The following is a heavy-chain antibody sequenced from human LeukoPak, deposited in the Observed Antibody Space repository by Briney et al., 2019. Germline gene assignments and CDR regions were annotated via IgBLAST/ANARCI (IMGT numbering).Heavy chain of an antibody. CDR2: ISSSSSYI. J-gene: IGHJ4*02. V-gene: IGHV3-21*01. CDR3: ARAITNYGYIFGY. D-gene: IGHD5-18*01. Sequence: AGGSLRLSCAASGFTFSSYSMNWVRQAPGKGLEWVSSISSSSSYIYYADSVKGRFTISRDNAKNSLSLQMNSLRAEDTAVYYCARAITNYGYIFGYWGQGTLVTVSS. CDR1: GFTFSSYS.